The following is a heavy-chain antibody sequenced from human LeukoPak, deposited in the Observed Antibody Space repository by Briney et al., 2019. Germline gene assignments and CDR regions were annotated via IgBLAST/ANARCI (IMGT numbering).Heavy chain of an antibody. CDR3: ARDGVVVVAATPRYYYYGMDV. V-gene: IGHV3-33*01. D-gene: IGHD2-15*01. CDR2: IWYDGSNK. Sequence: GGSLRLSCAASGFTFSSYGMHWVRQAPGKGLEWVAVIWYDGSNKYYADSVKGRFTISRDNSKNTLYLQMNSLRAEDTAVYYCARDGVVVVAATPRYYYYGMDVWGQGTTVTVSS. J-gene: IGHJ6*02. CDR1: GFTFSSYG.